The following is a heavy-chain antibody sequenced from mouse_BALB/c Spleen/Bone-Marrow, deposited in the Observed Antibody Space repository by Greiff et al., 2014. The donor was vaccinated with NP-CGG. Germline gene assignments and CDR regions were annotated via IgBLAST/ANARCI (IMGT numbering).Heavy chain of an antibody. V-gene: IGHV1-54*01. CDR1: GYAFTNYL. D-gene: IGHD2-4*01. CDR3: ARAITDAMDY. J-gene: IGHJ4*01. Sequence: VQLVESGAELVRPGTSVKVSCKGSGYAFTNYLIEWVKQRPGQGLEWIGVISSGSGGTKYNEKFKGKATLTADKSSSTAYMQLSSLTSDDSAVYFCARAITDAMDYWGQGTSVTVSS. CDR2: ISSGSGGT.